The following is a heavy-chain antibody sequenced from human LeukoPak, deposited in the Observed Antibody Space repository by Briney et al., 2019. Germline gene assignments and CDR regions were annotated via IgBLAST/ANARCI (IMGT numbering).Heavy chain of an antibody. CDR3: ARATYDFWSGYPSYYFDY. Sequence: GASVKVSCKASGGTFSSYAITWVRQAPGQGLEWMGWINPNSGGTNYAQKFQGRVTMTRDTSISTAYMELSRLRSDDTAVYYCARATYDFWSGYPSYYFDYWGQGTLVTVSS. J-gene: IGHJ4*02. D-gene: IGHD3-3*01. V-gene: IGHV1-2*02. CDR2: INPNSGGT. CDR1: GGTFSSYA.